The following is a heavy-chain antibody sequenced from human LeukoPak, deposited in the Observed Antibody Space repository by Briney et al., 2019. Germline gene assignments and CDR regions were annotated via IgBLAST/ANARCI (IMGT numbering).Heavy chain of an antibody. D-gene: IGHD1-26*01. CDR1: GGSISSGGYY. CDR3: ARGEVGATGPFDY. J-gene: IGHJ4*02. CDR2: IYHSGST. Sequence: SETLSLTCTVSGGSISSGGYYWSWIRQPPGKGLEWIGYIYHSGSTYYNPSLKSRVTISVDRSKNQFSLKLSSATAADTAVYYCARGEVGATGPFDYWGQGTLVTVSS. V-gene: IGHV4-30-2*01.